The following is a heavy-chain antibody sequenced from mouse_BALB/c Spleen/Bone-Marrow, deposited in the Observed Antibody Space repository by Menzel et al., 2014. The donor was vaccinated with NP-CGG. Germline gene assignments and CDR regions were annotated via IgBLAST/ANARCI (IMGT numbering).Heavy chain of an antibody. CDR2: IRNKASGYTT. J-gene: IGHJ1*01. CDR3: ARDENVGIYWYFDV. CDR1: GFTFTDYY. Sequence: EVKLMESGGGLVQPGGSLRLSCAASGFTFTDYYVSWVRQPPGKALEWLGFIRNKASGYTTYYSASVKGRFTISRDNSQSILYLQMNTLRAEDSATYYCARDENVGIYWYFDVWGAGTTVTVSS. V-gene: IGHV7-3*02.